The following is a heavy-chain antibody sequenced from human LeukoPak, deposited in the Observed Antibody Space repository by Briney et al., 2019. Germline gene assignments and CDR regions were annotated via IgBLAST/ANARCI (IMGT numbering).Heavy chain of an antibody. D-gene: IGHD6-19*01. CDR1: GFTFSSYA. J-gene: IGHJ4*02. Sequence: GGSLRLSCAASGFTFSSYAMSWVRQAPGKGLEWVSSISVGGDTTYNADSVKGRFTISRDNSRNTLCLQMDNLSAEDTAVYYCAKGDSGWPKYYFDYWGEGTLVTVSS. CDR2: ISVGGDTT. CDR3: AKGDSGWPKYYFDY. V-gene: IGHV3-23*01.